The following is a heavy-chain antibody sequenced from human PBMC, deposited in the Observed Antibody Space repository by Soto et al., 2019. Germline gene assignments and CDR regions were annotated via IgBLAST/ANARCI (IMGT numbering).Heavy chain of an antibody. CDR1: GDSMTISDFL. Sequence: QLLESGPGRLKPSETLSLSCTVSGDSMTISDFLWGWVRQPPGKGLEWIGGIYYIVLANYNPSFWSRATMSVDTSRNPFFLNVTSVTAADTAVYYRARPVYAHWSFDIWGQPKSVTVSS. V-gene: IGHV4-39*01. CDR3: ARPVYAHWSFDI. D-gene: IGHD2-2*01. CDR2: IYYIVLA. J-gene: IGHJ3*02.